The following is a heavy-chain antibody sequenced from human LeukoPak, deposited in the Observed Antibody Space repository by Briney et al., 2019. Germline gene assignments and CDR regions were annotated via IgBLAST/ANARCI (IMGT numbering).Heavy chain of an antibody. J-gene: IGHJ1*01. CDR3: ARDRHEDGYNYLYFQH. Sequence: SETLSLTCTVSGGSISSYYWSWLRQPAGKGLEWIGRIYTSGSTNYNPSLKSRVTMSVDTSKNQFSLKLSSVTAADTAVYYCARDRHEDGYNYLYFQHWGQGTLVTVSS. CDR1: GGSISSYY. D-gene: IGHD5-24*01. CDR2: IYTSGST. V-gene: IGHV4-4*07.